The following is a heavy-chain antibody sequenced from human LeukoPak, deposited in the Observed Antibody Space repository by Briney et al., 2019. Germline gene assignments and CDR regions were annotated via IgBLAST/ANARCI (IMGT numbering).Heavy chain of an antibody. V-gene: IGHV1/OR15-2*02. J-gene: IGHJ5*02. D-gene: IGHD2-21*02. Sequence: ASVKLSCKASGYTFTGYYMHWVRQAPGQRPEWMGWINTDNGNTKYAQKFQGRVTMTTDTSTSTAYMELSSLRSDDTAVYYCARKGCTGDCRRFDPWGQGTLVTVPS. CDR2: INTDNGNT. CDR3: ARKGCTGDCRRFDP. CDR1: GYTFTGYY.